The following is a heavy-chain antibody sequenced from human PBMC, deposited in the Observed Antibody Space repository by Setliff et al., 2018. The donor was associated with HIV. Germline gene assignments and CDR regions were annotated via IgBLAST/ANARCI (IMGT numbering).Heavy chain of an antibody. J-gene: IGHJ6*02. V-gene: IGHV1-69*10. CDR2: ILPFLGMG. CDR1: GGTFRTSV. CDR3: GAGQHSYSYLGYYYSGVDV. D-gene: IGHD3-22*01. Sequence: SVKVSCKTSGGTFRTSVISWVRQAPGQGPEWVGGILPFLGMGDFAQKFQDRLTITVDESTSTAYMELSSLRSDDTAVYYCGAGQHSYSYLGYYYSGVDVWGQGTAVTVS.